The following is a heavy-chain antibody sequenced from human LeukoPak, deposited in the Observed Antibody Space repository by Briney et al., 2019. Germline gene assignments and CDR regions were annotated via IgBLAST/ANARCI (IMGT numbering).Heavy chain of an antibody. CDR2: INHSGST. D-gene: IGHD5-12*01. Sequence: SETLSLTCAVYGGSFSGYYWSWIRQPPGKGLEWIGEINHSGSTNYNPSLKSRVTISVDTSKNQFSLKLSSVTAADTAVYYCARGSAKGLRLAYYYYYMDVWGKGTTVTVSS. CDR3: ARGSAKGLRLAYYYYYMDV. CDR1: GGSFSGYY. J-gene: IGHJ6*03. V-gene: IGHV4-34*01.